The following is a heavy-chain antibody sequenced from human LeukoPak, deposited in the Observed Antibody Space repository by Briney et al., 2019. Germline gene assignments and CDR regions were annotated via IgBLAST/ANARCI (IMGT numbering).Heavy chain of an antibody. D-gene: IGHD3-9*01. V-gene: IGHV4-34*01. CDR3: ARGKRNYDILTGPDY. CDR1: GGSFSGYY. J-gene: IGHJ4*02. CDR2: INHSGST. Sequence: PSETLSLTCAVYGGSFSGYYWSWIRQPPGKGLEWIGEINHSGSTNCNPSLKSRVTISVDTSKNQFSLKLSSVTAADTAVYYCARGKRNYDILTGPDYWGQGTLVTVSS.